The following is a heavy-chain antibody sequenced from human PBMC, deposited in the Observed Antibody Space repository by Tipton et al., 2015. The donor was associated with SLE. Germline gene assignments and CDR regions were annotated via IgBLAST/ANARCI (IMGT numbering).Heavy chain of an antibody. CDR3: ASVSGYGDYYYYGMDV. V-gene: IGHV4-59*01. CDR1: GGSISTYK. CDR2: IYYSGST. D-gene: IGHD5-12*01. Sequence: TLSLTCTVSGGSISTYKWSWIRQPPGKGLEWIGYIYYSGSTNYNPSLKSRVTISVDTSKNQFSLKLSSVTAADTAVYYCASVSGYGDYYYYGMDVWGQGTTVPVS. J-gene: IGHJ6*02.